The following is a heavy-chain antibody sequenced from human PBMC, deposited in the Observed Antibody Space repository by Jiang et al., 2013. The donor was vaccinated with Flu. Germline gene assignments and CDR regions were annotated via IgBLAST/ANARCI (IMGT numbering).Heavy chain of an antibody. CDR2: INTNTGNP. J-gene: IGHJ4*02. Sequence: SGSELKKPGASVKVSCKASGYTFTSYAMNWVRQAPGQGLEWMGWINTNTGNPTYAQGFTGRFVFSLDTSVSTAYLQISSLKAEDTAVYYCAISYSSSWYYSEEYYFDYWGQGTLVTVSS. CDR3: AISYSSSWYYSEEYYFDY. V-gene: IGHV7-4-1*02. CDR1: GYTFTSYA. D-gene: IGHD6-13*01.